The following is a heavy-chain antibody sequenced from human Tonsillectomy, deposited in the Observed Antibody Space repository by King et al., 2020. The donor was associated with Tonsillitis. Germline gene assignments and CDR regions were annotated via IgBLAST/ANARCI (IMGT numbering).Heavy chain of an antibody. Sequence: VQLVQSGGNLVKPGGSLRLSCAASGFSFDNAWMNWVRQAPGKGLEWVGRIKSKTDGGTTDYAAPVKGRFTISRDDSKNTLYLQMNSVKTEDTAVYYCTTGLGSPYYSWIDYWGQGALVTVSS. CDR2: IKSKTDGGTT. V-gene: IGHV3-15*07. CDR1: GFSFDNAW. J-gene: IGHJ4*02. CDR3: TTGLGSPYYSWIDY. D-gene: IGHD3-22*01.